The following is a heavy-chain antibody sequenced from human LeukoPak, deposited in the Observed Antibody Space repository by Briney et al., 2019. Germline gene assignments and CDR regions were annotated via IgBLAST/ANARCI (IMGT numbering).Heavy chain of an antibody. CDR2: INHSGST. Sequence: PSETLSLTCAVYGGSFSGYYWSWIRQPPGKGLEWIGEINHSGSTNYNPSLKSRVTISVDTSKNQFSLKLSSVTAADTAVYYCARGGYSGSWYVNWGQGTLVTVSS. D-gene: IGHD6-13*01. CDR1: GGSFSGYY. J-gene: IGHJ4*02. V-gene: IGHV4-34*01. CDR3: ARGGYSGSWYVN.